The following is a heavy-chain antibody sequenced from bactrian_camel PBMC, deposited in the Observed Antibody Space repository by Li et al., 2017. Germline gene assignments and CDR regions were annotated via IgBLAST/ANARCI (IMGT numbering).Heavy chain of an antibody. D-gene: IGHD1*01. J-gene: IGHJ6*01. V-gene: IGHV3S53*01. CDR1: GYTFSSEC. CDR2: IDSDGVT. Sequence: HVQLVESGEGSVQAGGSLRLSCAVSGYTFSSECMGWFREITNKQRMQERVPVATIDSDGVTRYSDSVKGRFTISQDSAKNILYLQMHSLKLEDTAMYYCAARSVGWCPLFEHWLGKRAYTPGGYFANWGQGTQVTVS. CDR3: AARSVGWCPLFEHWLGKRAYTPGGYFAN.